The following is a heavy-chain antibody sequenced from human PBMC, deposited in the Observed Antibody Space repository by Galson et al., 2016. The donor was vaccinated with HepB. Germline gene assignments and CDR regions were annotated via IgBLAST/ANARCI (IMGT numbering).Heavy chain of an antibody. Sequence: SLRLSCAASGFTFDNYAMHWVRPAPGKGLEWVSLISWDGGSTYYADSVKGRFTISRDNSKNSLYLQMNSLRAEDTALYYCAKDIQRDSSSWYGGIYGMDVWGQGTTVTVSS. V-gene: IGHV3-43D*03. D-gene: IGHD6-13*01. CDR3: AKDIQRDSSSWYGGIYGMDV. CDR1: GFTFDNYA. J-gene: IGHJ6*02. CDR2: ISWDGGST.